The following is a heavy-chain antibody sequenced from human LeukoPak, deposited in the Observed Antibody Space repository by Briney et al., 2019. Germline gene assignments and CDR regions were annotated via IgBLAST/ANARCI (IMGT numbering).Heavy chain of an antibody. V-gene: IGHV3-9*01. J-gene: IGHJ4*02. CDR3: AKGSRITMIRGENLDY. D-gene: IGHD3-10*01. CDR2: ISWNSGRI. Sequence: GGSLRLSCAASGFNFDDYTMHWVRQAPGKGLEWVSSISWNSGRIDYADSVKGRFTISRDNAKNSLSLQMNSLRAEDTALYYCAKGSRITMIRGENLDYWGLGTLVTVSS. CDR1: GFNFDDYT.